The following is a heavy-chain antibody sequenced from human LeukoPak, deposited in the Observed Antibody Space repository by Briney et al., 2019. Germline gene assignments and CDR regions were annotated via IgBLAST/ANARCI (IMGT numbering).Heavy chain of an antibody. V-gene: IGHV1-3*03. CDR2: INAGNGNT. CDR1: GYTFTSYA. Sequence: ASVKVSCKASGYTFTSYAMHWVRQAPGQRLEWMGWINAGNGNTKYSQEFQGRVTITRDTSASTAYMELSSLRSEDMAVYYCAREPYYYDSSGSWGHFDYWGQGTLVTVSS. D-gene: IGHD3-22*01. J-gene: IGHJ4*02. CDR3: AREPYYYDSSGSWGHFDY.